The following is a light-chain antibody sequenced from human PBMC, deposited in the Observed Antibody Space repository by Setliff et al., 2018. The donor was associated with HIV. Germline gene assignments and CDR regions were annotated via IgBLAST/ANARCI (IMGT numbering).Light chain of an antibody. CDR2: EVS. J-gene: IGLJ2*01. V-gene: IGLV2-14*01. CDR3: SSYTSSSTPCV. Sequence: ALTQPASVSGSPGQSITISCTGTSSDVGGYNYVSWYQQHPGKAPKLMIYEVSNRPSGVSNRFSGSKSGNTASLTISGLQAEDEADYYCSSYTSSSTPCVFGGGTQLTVL. CDR1: SSDVGGYNY.